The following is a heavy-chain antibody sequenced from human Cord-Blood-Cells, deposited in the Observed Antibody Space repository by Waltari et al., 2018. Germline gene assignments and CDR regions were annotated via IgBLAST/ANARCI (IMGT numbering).Heavy chain of an antibody. J-gene: IGHJ4*02. D-gene: IGHD3-10*01. CDR3: AQARFGELLLRY. CDR1: GYTLPSAE. Sequence: QVQLVQSGAEVKKPGASVKVSCKASGYTLPSAELHWVRQATGQGLEWMGWMNPNSGNTGYAQKFQGRVTITRNTSISTAYMELSSLRSEDTAVYYCAQARFGELLLRYWGQGTLVTVSS. CDR2: MNPNSGNT. V-gene: IGHV1-8*03.